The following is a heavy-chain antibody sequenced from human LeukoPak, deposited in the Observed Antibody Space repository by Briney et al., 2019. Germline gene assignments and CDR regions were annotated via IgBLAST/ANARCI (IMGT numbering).Heavy chain of an antibody. J-gene: IGHJ5*02. CDR3: ARDFGTGTDFNWFDH. CDR2: IYHSGST. Sequence: KSSETLSLTCTVSGYSISSGYYWGWIRQPPGKGLEWIGSIYHSGSTYYNPSLKSRVTISVDTSKNQFSLKLSSVTAADTAVYYCARDFGTGTDFNWFDHWGQGTLVTVSS. V-gene: IGHV4-38-2*02. D-gene: IGHD3/OR15-3a*01. CDR1: GYSISSGYY.